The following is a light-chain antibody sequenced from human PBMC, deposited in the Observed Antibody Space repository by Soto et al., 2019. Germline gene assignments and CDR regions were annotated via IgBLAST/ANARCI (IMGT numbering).Light chain of an antibody. V-gene: IGLV2-8*01. CDR2: EVT. CDR1: ASDIGRYNY. J-gene: IGLJ1*01. CDR3: NSYVGSNNYV. Sequence: QSALTQPPSASGSPVQSVTISCIGTASDIGRYNYVSWYQHHPGKAPKLIIYEVTKRPSGVPDRFSGSKSGNTASLTVSGLQADDEADYYCNSYVGSNNYVFGTGTKLTVL.